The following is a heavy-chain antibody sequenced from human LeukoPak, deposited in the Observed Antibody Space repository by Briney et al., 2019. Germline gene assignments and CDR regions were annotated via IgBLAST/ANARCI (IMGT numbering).Heavy chain of an antibody. Sequence: GGSLRLSCAASGFTFSSYSMNWVRQAPGKGLEWVSSISSSTYIYYADSVKGRFTISRDNAKNSLYLQMNSLRAEDTAVYYCARDPGGYYDGSGYPDYWGQGTLVTVSS. D-gene: IGHD3-22*01. CDR1: GFTFSSYS. CDR3: ARDPGGYYDGSGYPDY. CDR2: ISSSTYI. V-gene: IGHV3-21*01. J-gene: IGHJ4*02.